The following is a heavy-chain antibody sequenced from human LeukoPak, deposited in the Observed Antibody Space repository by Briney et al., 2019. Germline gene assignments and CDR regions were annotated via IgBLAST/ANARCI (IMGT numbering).Heavy chain of an antibody. CDR2: ISPSNGNT. Sequence: ASVKVSCKASGYTFTSYVISWVRQAPGQGLEWMSWISPSNGNTNYAQKLQGRVTMTTDTSTSTAYMELSRLRSDDTAVYYCARETISQWLVPFYYYYGMDVWGQGTTVTVSS. D-gene: IGHD6-19*01. J-gene: IGHJ6*02. CDR1: GYTFTSYV. CDR3: ARETISQWLVPFYYYYGMDV. V-gene: IGHV1-18*01.